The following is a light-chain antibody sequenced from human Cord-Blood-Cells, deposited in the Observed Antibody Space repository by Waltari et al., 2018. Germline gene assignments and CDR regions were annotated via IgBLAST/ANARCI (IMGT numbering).Light chain of an antibody. J-gene: IGLJ3*02. CDR2: SNN. CDR1: SSNTASNT. V-gene: IGLV1-44*01. CDR3: AAWDDSLNGWV. Sequence: QSVLTQPPSASGTPGHRATISCPASSSNTASNTINRYQQLPGTAPKLLIYSNNQRPSGVPDRFSGSKSGTSASLAISGLQSEDEADYYCAAWDDSLNGWVFGGGTKLTVL.